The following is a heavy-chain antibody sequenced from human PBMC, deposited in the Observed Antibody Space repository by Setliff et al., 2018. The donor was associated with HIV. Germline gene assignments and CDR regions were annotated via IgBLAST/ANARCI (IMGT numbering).Heavy chain of an antibody. V-gene: IGHV1-18*01. CDR3: AREGLIWFGELSLDDAFDI. Sequence: VASVKVSCKASGYTFTSYGISWVRQAPGQGLEWMGWISAYNGNTNYAQKLQGRVTMTTDTSTSTAYMELRSLRSDDTSVYYCAREGLIWFGELSLDDAFDIWSQGTMVTVSS. CDR1: GYTFTSYG. J-gene: IGHJ3*02. D-gene: IGHD3-10*01. CDR2: ISAYNGNT.